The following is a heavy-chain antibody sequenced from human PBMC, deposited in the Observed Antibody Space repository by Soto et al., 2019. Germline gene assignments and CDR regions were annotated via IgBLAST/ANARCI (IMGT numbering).Heavy chain of an antibody. V-gene: IGHV2-5*02. CDR3: ARWDTIGGLDV. CDR1: GFSLTSSGMG. CDR2: IYWDDDN. J-gene: IGHJ6*02. Sequence: QITLRESGPRLVKPTQTLTLTCTVSGFSLTSSGMGVGWIRQPPGKALECLAIIYWDDDNAYIPSLKNRLTVTQDTSKNEVVLRMTNMVPVDRATYFCARWDTIGGLDVWGPGTTVAVSS. D-gene: IGHD1-26*01.